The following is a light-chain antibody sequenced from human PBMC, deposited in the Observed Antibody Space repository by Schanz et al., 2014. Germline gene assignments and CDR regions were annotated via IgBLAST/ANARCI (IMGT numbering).Light chain of an antibody. CDR3: AAWDDSLSGPV. CDR1: TSNVGSYT. V-gene: IGLV1-44*01. CDR2: RND. Sequence: QSVLTQPPSASGTPGQRVTISCSGSTSNVGSYTVNWYQQLPGTAPKLLIYRNDQRPSGVPDRFSGSKSGTSASLAISGLQSEDEADYYCAAWDDSLSGPVFGGGTKLTVL. J-gene: IGLJ3*02.